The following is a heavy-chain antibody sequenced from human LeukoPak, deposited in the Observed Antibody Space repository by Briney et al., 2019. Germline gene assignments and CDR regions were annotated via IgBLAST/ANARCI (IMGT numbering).Heavy chain of an antibody. D-gene: IGHD1-26*01. CDR1: GYIFTNYW. J-gene: IGHJ4*02. V-gene: IGHV5-51*01. Sequence: GESLKISCKGSGYIFTNYWIAWVRQMPGKGLEWMGIIYPGDSDTRYSPSFQGQVTISAHKSISTAYLQWSSLKASDTAMYYCARRSGNFQADYNFDYWGQGTLVTVSS. CDR2: IYPGDSDT. CDR3: ARRSGNFQADYNFDY.